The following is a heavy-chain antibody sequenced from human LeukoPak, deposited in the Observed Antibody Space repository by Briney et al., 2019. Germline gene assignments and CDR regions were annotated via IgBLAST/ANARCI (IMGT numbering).Heavy chain of an antibody. J-gene: IGHJ4*02. D-gene: IGHD6-13*01. V-gene: IGHV3-53*01. CDR2: LYSGGST. CDR1: GFTVSGDY. CDR3: ARGLGFGKRGQQLVGFDY. Sequence: PGGSLRLSCAASGFTVSGDYMGCVRQAPGKGLEWVSVLYSGGSTYYADSVKGRFTISRDNSKNTLYLQMNSLRAEDTAIYYCARGLGFGKRGQQLVGFDYWGQGTLVTVSS.